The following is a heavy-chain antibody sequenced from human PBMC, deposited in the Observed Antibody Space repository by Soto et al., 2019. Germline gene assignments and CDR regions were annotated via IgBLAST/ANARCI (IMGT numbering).Heavy chain of an antibody. CDR2: IYFSGST. J-gene: IGHJ6*02. V-gene: IGHV4-59*11. CDR1: GASINSHY. Sequence: QVQLQESGPGLVKPSETLSLTCTVSGASINSHYWTWIRQPPGKGLEWIGSIYFSGSTNYNPSLKGRVSISVDRAKSQFSLNLTSVTVADTAMYYCARELSYGMDVWGQGTTVIVSS. CDR3: ARELSYGMDV.